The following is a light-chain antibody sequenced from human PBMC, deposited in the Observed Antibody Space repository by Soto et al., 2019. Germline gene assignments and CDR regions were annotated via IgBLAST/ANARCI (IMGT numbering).Light chain of an antibody. J-gene: IGKJ2*01. CDR1: QSISSW. CDR2: DAS. Sequence: DIQMTQSPSTLSASVGDRVTITCRASQSISSWLAWYQQKPWKAPKLLIYDASSLESGVPSRFSGSGSGTEFPLNISSLQPDDFATYYCQQYNSYPYTFGQGTKLEI. V-gene: IGKV1-5*01. CDR3: QQYNSYPYT.